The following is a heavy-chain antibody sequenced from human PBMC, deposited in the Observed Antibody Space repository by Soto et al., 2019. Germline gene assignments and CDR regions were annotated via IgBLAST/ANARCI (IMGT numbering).Heavy chain of an antibody. CDR1: GYTFTSYG. D-gene: IGHD3-22*01. CDR2: ISGYNDDT. Sequence: QVQLVQSGAELKKPGASVKVSCKASGYTFTSYGITWVRQAPGQGPEWMGGISGYNDDTNYAQKFQGRVTMTTDTSTSTGYMELRSLGSDDTAVYYGARDQRYYYDNGGYYRRDHWGQGTLVTVSS. J-gene: IGHJ4*02. CDR3: ARDQRYYYDNGGYYRRDH. V-gene: IGHV1-18*01.